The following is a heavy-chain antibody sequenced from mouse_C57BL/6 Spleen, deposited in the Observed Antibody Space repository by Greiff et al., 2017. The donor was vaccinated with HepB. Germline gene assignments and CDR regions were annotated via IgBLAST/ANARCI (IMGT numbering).Heavy chain of an antibody. J-gene: IGHJ4*01. V-gene: IGHV1-54*01. CDR3: ARSADGRMDY. CDR2: INPGSGGT. D-gene: IGHD1-1*01. CDR1: GYAFTNYL. Sequence: QVQLKESGAELVRPGTSVKVSCKASGYAFTNYLIEWVKQRPGQGLEWIGVINPGSGGTNYNEKFKGKATLTADKSSSTAYMQLSSLTSEDSAVYFCARSADGRMDYWGQGTSVTVSS.